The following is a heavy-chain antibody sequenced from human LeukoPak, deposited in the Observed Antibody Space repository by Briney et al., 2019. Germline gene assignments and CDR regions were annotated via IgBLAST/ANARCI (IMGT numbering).Heavy chain of an antibody. Sequence: PSETLSLTCTVSGGSISSYYWSWIRQPARKGLEWIGRIYTSGGTNYNPSLKSRVTMSVDTSKNQFSLKLSSVTAADTAVYYCARVGATTPYYYMDVWGKGTTVTVSS. CDR3: ARVGATTPYYYMDV. V-gene: IGHV4-4*07. J-gene: IGHJ6*03. CDR2: IYTSGGT. CDR1: GGSISSYY. D-gene: IGHD1-26*01.